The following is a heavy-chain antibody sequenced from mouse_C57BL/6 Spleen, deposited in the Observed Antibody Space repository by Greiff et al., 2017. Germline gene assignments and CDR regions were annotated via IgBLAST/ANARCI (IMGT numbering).Heavy chain of an antibody. CDR1: GFNIKDYY. Sequence: VQLKQSGAELVRPGASVKLSCTASGFNIKDYYMHWVKQRPEQGLEWIGRIDPEDGDTEYAPKFKGKATLPADTSSNTAYLQLISLTSEDTAVYYCTLNWDDFDYWGQGTTLTVSS. V-gene: IGHV14-1*01. CDR3: TLNWDDFDY. CDR2: IDPEDGDT. D-gene: IGHD4-1*02. J-gene: IGHJ2*01.